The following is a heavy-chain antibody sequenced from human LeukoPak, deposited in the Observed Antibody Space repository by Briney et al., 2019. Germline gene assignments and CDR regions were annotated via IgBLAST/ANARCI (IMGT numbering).Heavy chain of an antibody. V-gene: IGHV3-21*01. CDR3: ARYSVGIAAAGGGYYYGMDV. J-gene: IGHJ6*02. Sequence: PGGSLRLSCAASGFTFSSYSMNWVRQAPGKGLEWVSSISSSSYIYYADSVKGRFTISRDNAKNSLYLQMNSLRAEDTAVYYCARYSVGIAAAGGGYYYGMDVWGQGTTVTVSS. D-gene: IGHD6-13*01. CDR1: GFTFSSYS. CDR2: ISSSSYI.